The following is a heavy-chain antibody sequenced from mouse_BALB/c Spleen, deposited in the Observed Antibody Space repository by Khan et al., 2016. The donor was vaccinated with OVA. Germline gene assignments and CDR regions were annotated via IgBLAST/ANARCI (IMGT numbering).Heavy chain of an antibody. CDR2: INTHSGVP. J-gene: IGHJ4*01. Sequence: QVQLKESGPELKKPGETVRISCKASGYTFTTAGIQWVQKMPGKGLKWIGWINTHSGVPKYAEDFKGRFAFSLEISVSTTYLQITNLKMEDTATYVCARGWAAYYRDDGGAMEYWGQGTSVTVSS. V-gene: IGHV9-4*02. CDR3: ARGWAAYYRDDGGAMEY. D-gene: IGHD2-14*01. CDR1: GYTFTTAG.